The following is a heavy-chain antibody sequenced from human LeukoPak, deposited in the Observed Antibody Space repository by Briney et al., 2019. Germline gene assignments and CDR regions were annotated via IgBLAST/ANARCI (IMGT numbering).Heavy chain of an antibody. CDR2: IYYSGST. D-gene: IGHD6-13*01. J-gene: IGHJ4*02. V-gene: IGHV4-39*01. Sequence: SETLSLTCTVSGGSISSGSYYWGWIRQPPGKGLKWIGSIYYSGSTYYNPSLKSRVTISADTSKNQFSLKLSSVTAADTAVYYCARQGYSSSWALDYWGQGTLVTVSS. CDR1: GGSISSGSYY. CDR3: ARQGYSSSWALDY.